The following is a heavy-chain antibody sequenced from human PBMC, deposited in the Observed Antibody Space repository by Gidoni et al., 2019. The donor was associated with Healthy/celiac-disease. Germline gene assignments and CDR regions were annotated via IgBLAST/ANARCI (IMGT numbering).Heavy chain of an antibody. J-gene: IGHJ6*02. Sequence: QVQLVESGGGVVQPGRSLRLSCAASGFTFSSYAMHWVRQGPGKGLEWVAVISYDGSNKYYADSVKGRFTISRDNSKNTLYLQMNSLRAEDTAVYYCARDKGGMDVWGQGTTVTVSS. V-gene: IGHV3-30-3*01. CDR2: ISYDGSNK. CDR3: ARDKGGMDV. CDR1: GFTFSSYA.